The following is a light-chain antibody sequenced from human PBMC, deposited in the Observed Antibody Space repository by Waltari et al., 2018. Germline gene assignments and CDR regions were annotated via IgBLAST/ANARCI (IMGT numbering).Light chain of an antibody. CDR3: QQYNSYSLLT. V-gene: IGKV1-5*03. CDR1: QSISNW. J-gene: IGKJ4*01. CDR2: KAS. Sequence: DIQMTQPPSTLSASVGDRFTITCLASQSISNWLAWYQQKPGKAPKLLIYKASTLESGVPSRFSGSGSGTEFTLTISSLQPDDFATYYCQQYNSYSLLTFGGGTKVEIK.